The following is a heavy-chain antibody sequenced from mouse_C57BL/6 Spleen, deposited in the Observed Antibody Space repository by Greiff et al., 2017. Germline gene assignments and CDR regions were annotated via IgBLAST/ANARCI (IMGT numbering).Heavy chain of an antibody. D-gene: IGHD1-1*01. V-gene: IGHV1-54*01. CDR1: GYAFTNYL. CDR3: ARHYGSSSFAY. CDR2: INPGSGGT. J-gene: IGHJ3*01. Sequence: VQVVESGAELVRPGTSVKVSCKASGYAFTNYLIEWVKQRPGQGLEWIGVINPGSGGTNYNEKFKGKATLTADKSSSTAYLQLSSLTSEDSAVYCCARHYGSSSFAYWGQGTLVTVSA.